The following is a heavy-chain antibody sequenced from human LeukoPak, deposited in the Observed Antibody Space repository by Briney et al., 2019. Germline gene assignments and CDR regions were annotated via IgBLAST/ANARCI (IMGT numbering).Heavy chain of an antibody. CDR2: IYSGGST. Sequence: GGSLRLSCAASGFTVSSNYMSWVRQAPGKGLEWVSVIYSGGSTYYADSVKGRFTISRDNSKNTLYLQMNSLRAEDTAVYYCARVADCSGGSCYSYYFDYWGQGTLVTVSS. J-gene: IGHJ4*02. CDR3: ARVADCSGGSCYSYYFDY. D-gene: IGHD2-15*01. CDR1: GFTVSSNY. V-gene: IGHV3-66*01.